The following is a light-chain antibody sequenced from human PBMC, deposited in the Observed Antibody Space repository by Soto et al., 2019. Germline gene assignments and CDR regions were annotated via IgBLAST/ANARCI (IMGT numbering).Light chain of an antibody. V-gene: IGLV2-11*01. J-gene: IGLJ2*01. CDR2: DVS. Sequence: QSALTQPRLVSGSPGQSVTISCTGTSSDIGAHNYVSWYQLHPGKAPKLLIYDVSTRPSGVPDRFSGSKSGNTASLTISGLQAEDEGDYYCCSYAGSSSVRTFGGGTKLTVL. CDR1: SSDIGAHNY. CDR3: CSYAGSSSVRT.